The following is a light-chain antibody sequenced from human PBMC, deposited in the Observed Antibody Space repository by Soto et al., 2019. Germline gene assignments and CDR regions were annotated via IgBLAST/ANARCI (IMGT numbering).Light chain of an antibody. CDR1: QNINSY. Sequence: DIQMTQSPSSLSASVGDRVTITCRASQNINSYLNWYQQKPGQSPRLLIYTASILQTGVPSGFSGSGSGTDFTLTISGLQTEDSATYYCQQTQSFPLTFGGGTKVEIK. V-gene: IGKV1-39*01. CDR2: TAS. CDR3: QQTQSFPLT. J-gene: IGKJ4*01.